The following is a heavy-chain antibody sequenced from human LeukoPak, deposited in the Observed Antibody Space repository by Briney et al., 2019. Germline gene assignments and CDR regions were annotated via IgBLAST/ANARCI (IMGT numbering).Heavy chain of an antibody. Sequence: GGSLRLSCVAAGFPFRTYAMTWVRQAPGKGLEWVSAIGGDGANTYYADSVKGRFTIARYNSNNTLYLHRNSLRADDTAIYYCAKDGRSGFYPGVVHWGRGTLVTVSS. V-gene: IGHV3-23*01. J-gene: IGHJ4*02. D-gene: IGHD3-3*01. CDR2: IGGDGANT. CDR3: AKDGRSGFYPGVVH. CDR1: GFPFRTYA.